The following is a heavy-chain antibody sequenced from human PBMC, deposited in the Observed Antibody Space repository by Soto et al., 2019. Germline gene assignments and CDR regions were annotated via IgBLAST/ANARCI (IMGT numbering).Heavy chain of an antibody. CDR1: GGSFSGYY. J-gene: IGHJ5*02. CDR3: ARVGGINWFDP. D-gene: IGHD1-20*01. CDR2: VNHSESS. Sequence: PSETLSLTCAVYGGSFSGYYWSWIRQPPGKGLEWIGEVNHSESSSYNPSLKSRVTISVDTSKNQFSLKLSSVTAADTAVYYCARVGGINWFDPWGQGTLVTVSS. V-gene: IGHV4-34*01.